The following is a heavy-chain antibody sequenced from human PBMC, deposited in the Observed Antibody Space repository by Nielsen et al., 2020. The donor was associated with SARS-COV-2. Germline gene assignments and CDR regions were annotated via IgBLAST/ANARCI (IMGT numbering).Heavy chain of an antibody. CDR3: ARDLGYCSGGSCYPQPYYYYYGMDV. CDR2: INHSGST. Sequence: SETLSLTCAVYGGSFSGYYWSWIRQPPGKGLEWIGEINHSGSTNYNPSLKSRVTISVDTSKNQFSLKLSSVTAADTAVYYCARDLGYCSGGSCYPQPYYYYYGMDVWGQGTTVTVSS. J-gene: IGHJ6*02. CDR1: GGSFSGYY. V-gene: IGHV4-34*01. D-gene: IGHD2-15*01.